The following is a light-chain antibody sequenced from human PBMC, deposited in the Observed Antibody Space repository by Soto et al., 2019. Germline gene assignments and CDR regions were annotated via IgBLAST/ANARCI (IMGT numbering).Light chain of an antibody. J-gene: IGKJ3*01. Sequence: ETVLTQSPATLSLSPGERATLSCRASQSVSSYLAWYQPKPGQAPRLLIYDASNRATGIPARFSGSGSGTDFTLTISSLEPEDFAVYYCQQRSNWPPLFTFGPGTKVD. CDR3: QQRSNWPPLFT. V-gene: IGKV3-11*01. CDR2: DAS. CDR1: QSVSSY.